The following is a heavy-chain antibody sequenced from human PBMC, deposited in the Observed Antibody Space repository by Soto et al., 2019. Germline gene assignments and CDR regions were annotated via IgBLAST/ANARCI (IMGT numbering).Heavy chain of an antibody. CDR2: IIPIFGTA. J-gene: IGHJ4*02. D-gene: IGHD4-17*01. CDR1: GGTFSSYA. V-gene: IGHV1-69*06. Sequence: ASVKVSCKASGGTFSSYAISRVRQAPGQGLEWMGGIIPIFGTANYAQKFQGRVTITADKSTSTAYMELSSLRSEDTAVYYCARYGGPSQNFDYWGQGTLVTVSS. CDR3: ARYGGPSQNFDY.